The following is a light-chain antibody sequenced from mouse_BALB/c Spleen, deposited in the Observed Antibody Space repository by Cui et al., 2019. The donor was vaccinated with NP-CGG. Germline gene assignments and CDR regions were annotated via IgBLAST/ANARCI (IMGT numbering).Light chain of an antibody. CDR3: ALWYSNHWV. CDR1: TGAVTTSNY. CDR2: GTN. J-gene: IGLJ1*01. V-gene: IGLV1*01. Sequence: QAVVTQESALTTSPGETVTLTCRSSTGAVTTSNYANWVQGKPDHLFTGLIGGTNNRAPGVPDRFSGSLIGDKAALTITGAQTEDEAIYFCALWYSNHWVFGGGTKLTVL.